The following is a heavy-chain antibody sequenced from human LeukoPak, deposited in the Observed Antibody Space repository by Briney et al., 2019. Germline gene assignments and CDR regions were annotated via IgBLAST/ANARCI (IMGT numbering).Heavy chain of an antibody. CDR1: GYTFTSYD. Sequence: ASVKVSCKASGYTFTSYDINWVRQATGQGLEWMGWMNPNSGNTGYAQKFQGRATMTRNTSISTAYMELSSLRSEDTAVYYCARWGSHSYGMDVWGQGTTVTVSS. J-gene: IGHJ6*02. D-gene: IGHD3-16*01. CDR3: ARWGSHSYGMDV. CDR2: MNPNSGNT. V-gene: IGHV1-8*01.